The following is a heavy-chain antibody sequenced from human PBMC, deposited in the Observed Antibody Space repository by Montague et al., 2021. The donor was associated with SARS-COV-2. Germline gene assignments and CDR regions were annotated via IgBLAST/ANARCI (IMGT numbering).Heavy chain of an antibody. CDR2: IKQSGST. CDR3: ARGHLSVSMIVVVFTSASYYFDY. J-gene: IGHJ4*02. D-gene: IGHD3-22*01. Sequence: SETLSLTCGVYGGSFGDDHWSWIRQPTGKGLEWIGDIKQSGSTNYNPSLKSRDTISVDTSRNQFSLKLTSVTAADTAVYFCARGHLSVSMIVVVFTSASYYFDYWGQGALVTVSS. V-gene: IGHV4-34*01. CDR1: GGSFGDDH.